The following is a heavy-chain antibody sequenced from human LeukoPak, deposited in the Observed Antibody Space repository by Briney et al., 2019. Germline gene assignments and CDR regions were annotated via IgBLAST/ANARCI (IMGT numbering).Heavy chain of an antibody. CDR2: IIPILGIA. Sequence: SVKVSCKASGGTFSSYAISWVRQAPGQGLEWMGRIIPILGIANYAQKFQGRVTITADKSTRTAYMELSSLRSEDTAVYYCARDYFFEVDYGRFDYWGQGTLVTVSS. J-gene: IGHJ4*02. V-gene: IGHV1-69*04. CDR3: ARDYFFEVDYGRFDY. D-gene: IGHD4-17*01. CDR1: GGTFSSYA.